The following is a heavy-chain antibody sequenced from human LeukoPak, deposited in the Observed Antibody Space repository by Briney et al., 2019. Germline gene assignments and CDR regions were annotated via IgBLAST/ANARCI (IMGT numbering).Heavy chain of an antibody. CDR2: INPRDGKT. CDR3: ARDSRFRGLIALVPAAQKTDNWFDP. D-gene: IGHD2-2*01. V-gene: IGHV1-46*01. J-gene: IGHJ5*02. Sequence: ASVKVSCKASGYTFTNYYMHWVRQAPGQGLEWMGIINPRDGKTTYAQKFQGRVTITRDTSTSIVYMEMTSLRSEDTAVYYCARDSRFRGLIALVPAAQKTDNWFDPWGQGTLVTVSS. CDR1: GYTFTNYY.